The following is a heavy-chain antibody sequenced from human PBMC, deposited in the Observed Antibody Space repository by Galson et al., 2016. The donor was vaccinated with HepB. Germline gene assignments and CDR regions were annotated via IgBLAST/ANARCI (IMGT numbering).Heavy chain of an antibody. CDR2: ISYGGDI. Sequence: SLRLSCAASGFSFNDYGFHWVRQAPGKGLEWLAMISYGGDIYYTESVKGRFTISRDNSENTLHLQMNSLRPEDTGVYYCARDWGSSGWYNWFDPWGQGTLVTVSS. D-gene: IGHD6-19*01. CDR1: GFSFNDYG. V-gene: IGHV3-30*04. J-gene: IGHJ5*02. CDR3: ARDWGSSGWYNWFDP.